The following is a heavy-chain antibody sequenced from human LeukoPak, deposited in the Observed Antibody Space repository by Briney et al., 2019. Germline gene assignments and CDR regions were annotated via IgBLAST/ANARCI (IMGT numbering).Heavy chain of an antibody. Sequence: GGSLRLSCAVSGITLSNYGMSWVRQAPGKGRKWVAGSSGSGGGTNYADSVKGRFTVSRDNPKNTLYLQMNSLRAEDTAVYFCAKRGVVIRVILVGFHKEAYYFDSWGQGALVTVSS. CDR3: AKRGVVIRVILVGFHKEAYYFDS. V-gene: IGHV3-23*01. CDR1: GITLSNYG. J-gene: IGHJ4*02. D-gene: IGHD3-22*01. CDR2: SSGSGGGT.